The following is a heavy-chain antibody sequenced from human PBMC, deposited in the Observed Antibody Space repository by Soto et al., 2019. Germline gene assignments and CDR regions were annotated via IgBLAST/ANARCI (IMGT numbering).Heavy chain of an antibody. D-gene: IGHD2-2*01. CDR2: ITSDTTFT. CDR3: VRNSSRLDY. CDR1: RFTFNSYS. V-gene: IGHV3-21*01. J-gene: IGHJ4*02. Sequence: EVQLVETGGRLVKPGGSLRVSCAASRFTFNSYSMTWVRQAPGKGLEWVSSITSDTTFTLYADSVKGRFTMSRDNAKNSLYLQMSSLRVEDTAVYYCVRNSSRLDYWGQGAPVTVSS.